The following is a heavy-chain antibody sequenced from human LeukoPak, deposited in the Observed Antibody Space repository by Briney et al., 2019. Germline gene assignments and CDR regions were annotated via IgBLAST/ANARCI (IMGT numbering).Heavy chain of an antibody. D-gene: IGHD6-13*01. CDR1: GFTFSSYW. V-gene: IGHV3-7*03. J-gene: IGHJ5*02. CDR3: ARDAPQVPAAGVLAS. Sequence: PGGSLRLSCAASGFTFSSYWMSWVRQAPGKGLEWVANIKQDGSEKYYVDSVKGRFTISGDNAKNSLYLQMNGLRVEDTAMYYCARDAPQVPAAGVLASWGQGTLVIVSS. CDR2: IKQDGSEK.